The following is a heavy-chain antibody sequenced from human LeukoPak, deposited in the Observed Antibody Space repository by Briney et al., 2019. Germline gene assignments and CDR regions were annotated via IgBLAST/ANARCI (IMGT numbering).Heavy chain of an antibody. J-gene: IGHJ4*02. CDR1: GFSLTTNGMC. CDR2: IDWDNDK. Sequence: SGPALVKPTQTLTLTCTFSGFSLTTNGMCVTWIRQPPGKALEWLARIDWDNDKYYSTSLKTRLTISKYTSKNQVVLTMTNVDVVDTATYYCARIREPHYYDGSGYIDYWGQGTLVTVSS. D-gene: IGHD3-22*01. CDR3: ARIREPHYYDGSGYIDY. V-gene: IGHV2-70*11.